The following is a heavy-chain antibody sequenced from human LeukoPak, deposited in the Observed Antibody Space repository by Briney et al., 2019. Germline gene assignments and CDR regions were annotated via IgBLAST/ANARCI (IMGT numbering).Heavy chain of an antibody. CDR3: ARDSVVNYYGSGVIYYFDY. Sequence: SETLSLTCTVSGGSLSSYYWSWIRQPAGKGLEWIGRIYTSGSTNYNPSLKSRVTMSVDTSKNQFSLKLSSVTAADTAVYYCARDSVVNYYGSGVIYYFDYWGQGTLVTVSS. CDR1: GGSLSSYY. D-gene: IGHD3-10*01. J-gene: IGHJ4*02. V-gene: IGHV4-4*07. CDR2: IYTSGST.